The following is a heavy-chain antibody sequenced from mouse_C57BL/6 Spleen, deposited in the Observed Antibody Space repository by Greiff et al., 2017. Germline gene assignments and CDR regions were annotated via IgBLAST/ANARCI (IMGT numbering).Heavy chain of an antibody. Sequence: DVQLVESGEGLVKPGGSLKLSCAASGFTFSSYAMSWVRQTPEKRLEWVAYISSGGDYIYYADTVKGRFTISRDNARNTLYLQMSSLKSEDTAMYYCTRSSDYDEGYFDVWGTGTTVTVSS. D-gene: IGHD2-3*01. CDR2: ISSGGDYI. CDR1: GFTFSSYA. V-gene: IGHV5-9-1*02. CDR3: TRSSDYDEGYFDV. J-gene: IGHJ1*03.